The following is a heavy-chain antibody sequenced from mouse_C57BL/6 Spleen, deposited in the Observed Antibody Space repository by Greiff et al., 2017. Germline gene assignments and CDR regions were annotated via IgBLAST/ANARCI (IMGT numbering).Heavy chain of an antibody. CDR3: ARPPSISWYFDV. CDR2: ISYDGSN. V-gene: IGHV3-6*01. CDR1: GYSITSGYY. Sequence: DVKLQESGPGLVKPSQSLSLTCSVTGYSITSGYYWNWIRQFPGNKLEWMGYISYDGSNNYNPSLKNRISITRDTSKNQFFLKLNSVTTEDTATYYCARPPSISWYFDVWGTGTTVTVSS. J-gene: IGHJ1*03.